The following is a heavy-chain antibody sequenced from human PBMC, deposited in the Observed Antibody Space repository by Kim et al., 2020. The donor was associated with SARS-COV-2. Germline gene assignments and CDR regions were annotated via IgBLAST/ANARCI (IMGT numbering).Heavy chain of an antibody. J-gene: IGHJ3*02. D-gene: IGHD1-26*01. V-gene: IGHV3-30*03. CDR3: AREAIVGGKIDAFDI. CDR2: ISNDGTKK. Sequence: GGSLRLSCAASGFTFRSYAVHWVRQAPGKGLAWMSFISNDGTKKYYADSVKGRFIISRDNSENTLYLQMNSLRVEDTATYYCAREAIVGGKIDAFDIWGQGTTVTVSS. CDR1: GFTFRSYA.